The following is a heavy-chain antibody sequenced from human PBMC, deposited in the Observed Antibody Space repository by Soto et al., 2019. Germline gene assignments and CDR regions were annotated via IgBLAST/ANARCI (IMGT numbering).Heavy chain of an antibody. CDR1: GFTFSSYG. D-gene: IGHD1-1*01. CDR3: AKPEHDPQIYYFDY. CDR2: ISYDGSNK. Sequence: GGSLRLSCAASGFTFSSYGMHWVRQAPGKGLEWVAVISYDGSNKYYADSVKGRFTISRDNSKNTLYLQMNSLRAEDTAVYYCAKPEHDPQIYYFDYWGQGTLVTVSS. V-gene: IGHV3-30*18. J-gene: IGHJ4*02.